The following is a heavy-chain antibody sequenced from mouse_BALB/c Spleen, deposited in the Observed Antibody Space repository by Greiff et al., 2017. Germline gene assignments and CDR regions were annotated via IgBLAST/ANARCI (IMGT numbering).Heavy chain of an antibody. D-gene: IGHD1-1*01. V-gene: IGHV3-8*02. CDR2: ISYSGST. J-gene: IGHJ3*01. Sequence: EVMLVESGPSLVKPSQTLSLTCSVTGDSITSGYWNWIRKFPGNKLEYMGYISYSGSTYYNPSLKSRISITRDTSKNQYYLQLNSVTTEDTATYYCARWGDYEALFAYWGHGTLVTVSA. CDR1: GDSITSGY. CDR3: ARWGDYEALFAY.